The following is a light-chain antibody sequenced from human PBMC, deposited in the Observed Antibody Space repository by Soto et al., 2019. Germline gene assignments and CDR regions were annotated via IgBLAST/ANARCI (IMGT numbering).Light chain of an antibody. CDR1: QSVSSSY. Sequence: EIVLTQSPGTLSLSPGERATLSCRASQSVSSSYLAWYQQKPGQAPRLLIYGASNRATGIPDRFSGSGSGTDFTLTISRLEPEDFAVYYCQHYGSSPHTFGQGTKLEIK. V-gene: IGKV3-20*01. J-gene: IGKJ2*01. CDR3: QHYGSSPHT. CDR2: GAS.